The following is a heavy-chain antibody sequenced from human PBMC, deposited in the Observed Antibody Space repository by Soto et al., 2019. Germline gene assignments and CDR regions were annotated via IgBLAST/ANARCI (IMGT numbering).Heavy chain of an antibody. D-gene: IGHD6-13*01. J-gene: IGHJ6*03. Sequence: SETLSLTCNVSGGSISSYYWSWIRQTPGKGLEWIGYIFYSGRTKYNPSLKSRVTISGDTSKNQFSLKLSSVTAADTAVYYCARTIAPWDYYYYYMDVWGKGTTVTVSS. CDR2: IFYSGRT. CDR3: ARTIAPWDYYYYYMDV. V-gene: IGHV4-59*01. CDR1: GGSISSYY.